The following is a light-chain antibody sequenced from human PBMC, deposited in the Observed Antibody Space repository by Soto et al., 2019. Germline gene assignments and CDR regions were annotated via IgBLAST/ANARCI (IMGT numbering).Light chain of an antibody. CDR1: TSNIAGNT. V-gene: IGLV1-44*01. CDR2: IDD. Sequence: QSALTQPPSLSGTPGQWVTISCSGSTSNIAGNTVHWYQHLPETAPKLLIYIDDPRPSGVPDRFSGSKSGTSASLAISGLQSEDEADYYCATWDDSLNAAVFGGGTQLTVL. CDR3: ATWDDSLNAAV. J-gene: IGLJ7*01.